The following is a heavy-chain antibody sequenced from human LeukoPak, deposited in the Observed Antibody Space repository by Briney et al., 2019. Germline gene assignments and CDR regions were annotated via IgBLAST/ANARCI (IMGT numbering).Heavy chain of an antibody. Sequence: SETLSLTCTVSGGSINSNHYYWGWIRQSPGKGPEWIGSIFCSGSTYYNPSLKSRISISVDTSKNQFSLKLRSVTAADTAVYYCARGRQDVNMIVVVMAGVSYYLDVWGKGTTVTVS. CDR3: ARGRQDVNMIVVVMAGVSYYLDV. CDR2: IFCSGST. CDR1: GGSINSNHYY. J-gene: IGHJ6*03. D-gene: IGHD3-22*01. V-gene: IGHV4-39*07.